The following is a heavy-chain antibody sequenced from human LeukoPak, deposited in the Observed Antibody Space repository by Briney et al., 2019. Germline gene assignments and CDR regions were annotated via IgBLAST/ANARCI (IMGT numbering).Heavy chain of an antibody. CDR1: GFTVSSNY. CDR3: ARSYLWGSYRYFDY. D-gene: IGHD3-16*02. CDR2: IYSGGST. V-gene: IGHV3-66*01. J-gene: IGHJ4*02. Sequence: GGSLRLSCAASGFTVSSNYMSWVRQAPGKGLEWVSVIYSGGSTYYADSVKGRFTISRDNSKNTLYLRMNSLRAEDTAVYYCARSYLWGSYRYFDYWGQGTPVTVSS.